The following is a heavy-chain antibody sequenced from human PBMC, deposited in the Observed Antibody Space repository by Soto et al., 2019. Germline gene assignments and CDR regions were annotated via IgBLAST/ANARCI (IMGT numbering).Heavy chain of an antibody. V-gene: IGHV3-30-3*01. J-gene: IGHJ6*02. CDR3: ARDYGAGAYYYYGMDV. D-gene: IGHD1-26*01. CDR2: ISYDGSNK. CDR1: GFTFSSYA. Sequence: HPGGSLRLSCAASGFTFSSYAMHWVRQAPGKGLEWVAVISYDGSNKYYADSVKGRFTISRDNSKNTLYLQMNSLRAEDTAVYYCARDYGAGAYYYYGMDVWGQGTTVTVS.